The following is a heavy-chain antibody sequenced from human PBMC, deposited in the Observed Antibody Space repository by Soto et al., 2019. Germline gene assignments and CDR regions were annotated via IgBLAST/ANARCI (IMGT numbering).Heavy chain of an antibody. CDR1: GFMFSRYW. J-gene: IGHJ4*02. Sequence: HPGGSLRLSCTASGFMFSRYWMTWVRQTPGKGLEWVANIKEDGSEKYYVDSVKGRFTISRDNAQNSLSLQMNSLRAEDTALYYCLTGYCSGDNCITPTSASDYWRQGT. CDR3: LTGYCSGDNCITPTSASDY. V-gene: IGHV3-7*01. D-gene: IGHD2-15*01. CDR2: IKEDGSEK.